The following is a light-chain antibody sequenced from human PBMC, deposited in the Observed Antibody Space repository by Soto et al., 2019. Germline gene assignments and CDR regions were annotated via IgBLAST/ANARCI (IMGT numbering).Light chain of an antibody. Sequence: DIQMTQSPSSLSASVGDRVTITCRASQGISHDLAWYQQKPGKVPKLLIYAASTLESGVPSRFSGSGSGTEFTLTISSLQPDDFATYYCQQYNSYSRTFGQGTKVDIK. CDR3: QQYNSYSRT. J-gene: IGKJ1*01. CDR1: QGISHD. V-gene: IGKV1-16*01. CDR2: AAS.